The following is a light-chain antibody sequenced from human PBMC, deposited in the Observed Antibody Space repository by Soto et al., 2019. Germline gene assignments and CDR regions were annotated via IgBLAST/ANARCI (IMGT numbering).Light chain of an antibody. J-gene: IGKJ1*01. CDR2: GAS. V-gene: IGKV3-15*01. CDR1: QSVRSN. CDR3: QHYNNWPRT. Sequence: EIVMTQSPATLSVSPGERVTHSCRASQSVRSNLAWYQQKPGQAPRLLIYGASTRATGIPARFSGSGSGTEFTLTISSLQSEDFAVYYCQHYNNWPRTFGQGTKVEIK.